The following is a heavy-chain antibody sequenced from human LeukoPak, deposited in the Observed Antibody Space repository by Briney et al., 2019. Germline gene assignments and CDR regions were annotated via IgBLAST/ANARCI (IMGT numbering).Heavy chain of an antibody. CDR3: ARDRSTLYFDY. CDR1: GFTFRNHG. CDR2: IWYDGSNQ. V-gene: IGHV3-33*01. Sequence: GGSLRLSCAASGFTFRNHGMHWIRQVPGKGLEWVAVIWYDGSNQNYADSVKGRFTISRDNSKNMLYLQMNSLRDEDTAVYYCARDRSTLYFDYWGQGTLVTVSS. J-gene: IGHJ4*02.